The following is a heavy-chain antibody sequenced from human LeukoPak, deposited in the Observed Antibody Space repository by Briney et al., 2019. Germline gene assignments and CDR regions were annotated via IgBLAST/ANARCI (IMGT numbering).Heavy chain of an antibody. CDR3: ATEPPMRYFDWSWT. J-gene: IGHJ5*02. CDR2: FDPEDGET. D-gene: IGHD3-9*01. Sequence: GASVKVSCKVSGYSLTELSMHWVRQAPGKGLEWMGGFDPEDGETIYAQKFQGRVTMTEDTSTDTAYMELSSLRSEDTAVYYCATEPPMRYFDWSWTWGQGTLVTVSS. V-gene: IGHV1-24*01. CDR1: GYSLTELS.